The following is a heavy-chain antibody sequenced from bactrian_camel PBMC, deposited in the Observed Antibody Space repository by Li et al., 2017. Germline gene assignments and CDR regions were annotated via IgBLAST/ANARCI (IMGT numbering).Heavy chain of an antibody. CDR2: IYLGGNT. D-gene: IGHD6*01. CDR1: GYTYNSNY. V-gene: IGHV3S53*01. J-gene: IGHJ4*01. CDR3: AADLNAGGRWYRPDEYNY. Sequence: VQLVESGGGSVQAGGSLRLSCAVSGYTYNSNYLGWFRQAPGKEREGVAAIYLGGNTDYADSVKGRFTVSRDNAKNTVYLHMKSLKPEDTAMYYCAADLNAGGRWYRPDEYNYWGQGTQVTVS.